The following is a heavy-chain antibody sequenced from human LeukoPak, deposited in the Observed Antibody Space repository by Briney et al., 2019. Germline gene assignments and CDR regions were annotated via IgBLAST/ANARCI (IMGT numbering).Heavy chain of an antibody. D-gene: IGHD3-22*01. J-gene: IGHJ4*02. CDR1: GFSLSTTGMC. CDR2: IDWDDDK. CDR3: ARILLPWSSSGYYADY. V-gene: IGHV2-70*11. Sequence: SGPALVKPTQTLTLTCTFSGFSLSTTGMCVSWIRQPPGKALEWLARIDWDDDKYYSTSLKTRLTISKDTSRNQVVLTMTNMDPVDTATYYCARILLPWSSSGYYADYWGQGTLVTVSS.